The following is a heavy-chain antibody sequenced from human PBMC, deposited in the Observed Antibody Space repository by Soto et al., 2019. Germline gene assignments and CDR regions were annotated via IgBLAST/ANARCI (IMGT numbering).Heavy chain of an antibody. CDR3: AREIFGPTTAPIGGGFDY. CDR1: GFTFSSYE. CDR2: ISSSGSTI. J-gene: IGHJ4*02. Sequence: EVQLVESGGGLVQPGGSLRLSCAASGFTFSSYEMNWVRQAPGKGLEWVSYISSSGSTIYYADSVKGRFTISRDNAKNSLYLQMNSLRAEDTAVYYFAREIFGPTTAPIGGGFDYWGQGTLVTVSS. V-gene: IGHV3-48*03. D-gene: IGHD3-3*01.